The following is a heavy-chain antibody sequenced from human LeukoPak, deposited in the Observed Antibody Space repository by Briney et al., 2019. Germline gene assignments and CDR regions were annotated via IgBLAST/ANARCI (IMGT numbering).Heavy chain of an antibody. CDR3: AKDIGRVDTASTYMDV. D-gene: IGHD5-18*01. CDR2: ISWNSFTI. Sequence: SGGSLRLSCAASGFTFDDYAMHWVRQAPGKSLEWVSGISWNSFTIGYADSVKRRFTISRDNAKNSLYLQMNSLRVEDTALYYCAKDIGRVDTASTYMDVWGKGTTVTISS. CDR1: GFTFDDYA. J-gene: IGHJ6*03. V-gene: IGHV3-9*01.